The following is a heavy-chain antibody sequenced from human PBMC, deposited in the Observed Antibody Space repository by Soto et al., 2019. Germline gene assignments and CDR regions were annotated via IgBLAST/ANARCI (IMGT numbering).Heavy chain of an antibody. Sequence: GGSLRLSCAASGFTFSSYAMSWVRQAPGKGQEWVSAISGSGGSTYYADSVKGRFTISRDNSKNTLYLQMNSLRAEDTAVYYCAKVVGTITGTEDYYYYYGMDVWGQGTTVTVSS. D-gene: IGHD1-20*01. J-gene: IGHJ6*02. CDR3: AKVVGTITGTEDYYYYYGMDV. CDR2: ISGSGGST. CDR1: GFTFSSYA. V-gene: IGHV3-23*01.